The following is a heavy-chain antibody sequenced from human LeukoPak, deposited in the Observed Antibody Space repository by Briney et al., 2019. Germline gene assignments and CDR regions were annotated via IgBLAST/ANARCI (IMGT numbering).Heavy chain of an antibody. CDR1: GGSTSTYY. J-gene: IGHJ3*02. D-gene: IGHD3-22*01. CDR2: VYYSGAT. V-gene: IGHV4-59*01. Sequence: SETLSLTCTVSGGSTSTYYWSWIRQPPGGGLEWIGYVYYSGATYYNPSLKGRVTMSLDTPKTQFSLRLSSVTAADTAVYYCARAPDYDSSGQDAFDIWGPGTLLTVSS. CDR3: ARAPDYDSSGQDAFDI.